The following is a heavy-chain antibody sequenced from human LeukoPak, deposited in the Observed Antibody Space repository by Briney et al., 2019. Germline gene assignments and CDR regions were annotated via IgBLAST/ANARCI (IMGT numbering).Heavy chain of an antibody. Sequence: ASVKVSCKASGYTFTGYYMHWVRQAPGPGLEWMGWINPNSGGTNYAQKFQGRVTMTRDTPTSTAYMELGKQRSDDTAVYYCARNLLYAEPGDYWGQGTLVTVSS. D-gene: IGHD2/OR15-2a*01. CDR2: INPNSGGT. CDR1: GYTFTGYY. J-gene: IGHJ4*02. CDR3: ARNLLYAEPGDY. V-gene: IGHV1-2*02.